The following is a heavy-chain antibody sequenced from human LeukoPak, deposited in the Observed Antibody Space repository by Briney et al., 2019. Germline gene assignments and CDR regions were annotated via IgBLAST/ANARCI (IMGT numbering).Heavy chain of an antibody. Sequence: GRSLRLSGAASGFTFSSYAMHWVRQAPGKGLEWVAVISYDGSNKYYADSVKGRFTISRDNSKNTLYLQMNSLRAEDTAVYYCARGRGPATENWFDPWGQGTLVTVSS. J-gene: IGHJ5*02. CDR3: ARGRGPATENWFDP. CDR1: GFTFSSYA. V-gene: IGHV3-30*01. CDR2: ISYDGSNK. D-gene: IGHD1-26*01.